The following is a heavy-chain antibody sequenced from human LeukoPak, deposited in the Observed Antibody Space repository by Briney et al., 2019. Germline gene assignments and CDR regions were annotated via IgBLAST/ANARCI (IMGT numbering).Heavy chain of an antibody. Sequence: SQTLSLTCAISGDSVSRNSGSWNWIRQSPSRGLEWLGRTYYRSKWYNDYAVSVKSRITINPGTSKNQFSLQLNSLTPEDTAVYYCASQEDLQAYAFDIWGQGTMVTVSS. V-gene: IGHV6-1*01. J-gene: IGHJ3*02. CDR2: TYYRSKWYN. CDR1: GDSVSRNSGS. CDR3: ASQEDLQAYAFDI.